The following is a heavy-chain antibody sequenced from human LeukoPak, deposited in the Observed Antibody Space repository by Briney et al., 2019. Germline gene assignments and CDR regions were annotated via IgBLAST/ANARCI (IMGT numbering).Heavy chain of an antibody. Sequence: ASVKVSCKASGYTFTRYYIHWVRPAPGQGLAWMRIINPSSGSANYAQKLQGRVTMTRDTSTSTVYMELSSLRSEDTAVYYCARDVSQGSGSYRNQAFDYWGQGTLVTVSS. CDR2: INPSSGSA. V-gene: IGHV1-46*04. CDR1: GYTFTRYY. D-gene: IGHD3-10*01. J-gene: IGHJ4*02. CDR3: ARDVSQGSGSYRNQAFDY.